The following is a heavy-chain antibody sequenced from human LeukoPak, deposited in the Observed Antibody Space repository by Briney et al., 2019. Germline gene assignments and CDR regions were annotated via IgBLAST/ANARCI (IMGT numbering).Heavy chain of an antibody. Sequence: ASVKVSCKASRYTFTNYDINWVRQATGQGLEWMGWMNPNSGNTGYAQKFQGRVAITRSTSISTAYMELSSLRSEDTAVYYCATWPPESDVVLLPAAVEVLWGQGTLVTVSS. D-gene: IGHD2-2*01. J-gene: IGHJ4*02. V-gene: IGHV1-8*03. CDR2: MNPNSGNT. CDR3: ATWPPESDVVLLPAAVEVL. CDR1: RYTFTNYD.